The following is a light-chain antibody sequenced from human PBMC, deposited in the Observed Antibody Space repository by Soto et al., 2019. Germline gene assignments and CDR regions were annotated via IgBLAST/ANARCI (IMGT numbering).Light chain of an antibody. CDR2: AAS. CDR3: QQYHSYWT. Sequence: DIQMTQSPSSLSASVGDRVTITCRASQSISSYLNWYQQKPGKAPKLLMYAASSLQSGVPSRFSGSGSGTDFTLTISSLQPEDFATYYCQQYHSYWTFGQGTKVE. CDR1: QSISSY. V-gene: IGKV1-39*01. J-gene: IGKJ1*01.